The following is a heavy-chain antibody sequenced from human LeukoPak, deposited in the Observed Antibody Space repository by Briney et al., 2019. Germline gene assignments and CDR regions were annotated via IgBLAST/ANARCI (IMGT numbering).Heavy chain of an antibody. CDR3: ARTSLQYFGSGSYSLDVFDI. Sequence: GGSLRLSCAASGFTFTTYALHWIRQAPGKGLEWVAAITSDGSKKYYADSVKGRFTISRDNSKNTLYLQMNSLSTDDTAVYFCARTSLQYFGSGSYSLDVFDIWGQGTMVTVSS. CDR1: GFTFTTYA. D-gene: IGHD3-10*01. J-gene: IGHJ3*02. CDR2: ITSDGSKK. V-gene: IGHV3-30-3*01.